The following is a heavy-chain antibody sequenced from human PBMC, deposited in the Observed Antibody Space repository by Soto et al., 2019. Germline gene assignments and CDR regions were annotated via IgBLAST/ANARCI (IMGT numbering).Heavy chain of an antibody. Sequence: SETLSLTCAVSGGSISSGGYSWSWIRQPPGKGLECIGYIYHSGSTYYNPSLKSRVTISVDRSKNQFSLKLSSVTAADTAVYYCARPTSYYDTSGYLGFDYWGQGTLVTVSS. CDR1: GGSISSGGYS. J-gene: IGHJ4*02. D-gene: IGHD3-22*01. V-gene: IGHV4-30-2*01. CDR3: ARPTSYYDTSGYLGFDY. CDR2: IYHSGST.